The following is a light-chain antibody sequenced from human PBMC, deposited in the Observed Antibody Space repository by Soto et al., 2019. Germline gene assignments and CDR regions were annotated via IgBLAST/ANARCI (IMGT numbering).Light chain of an antibody. CDR2: KAS. V-gene: IGKV1-5*03. Sequence: QMVKDRNSLAECNSVNVAGTRRASQSIGPWLAWYQQKPGGAPKVIIYKASNLESGVPSRFSGIGSGPESTLTIGLLSPDDCATYFSHPSSTAPPITFSQGTRLEIK. CDR3: HPSSTAPPIT. CDR1: QSIGPW. J-gene: IGKJ5*01.